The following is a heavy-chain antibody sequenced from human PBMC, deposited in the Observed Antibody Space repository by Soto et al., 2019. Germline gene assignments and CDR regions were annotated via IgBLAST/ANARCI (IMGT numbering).Heavy chain of an antibody. D-gene: IGHD2-2*01. CDR3: ARGGSTTTRGL. Sequence: GGSLRLSCAASGFTFSDYLMTWIRQGPGKGLEWVANINQDGSEKSYVGSVKGRFTISRDNAENSLYLQMNSLRAEDTAVYYCARGGSTTTRGLWGQGTLVTVSS. V-gene: IGHV3-7*01. J-gene: IGHJ4*02. CDR1: GFTFSDYL. CDR2: INQDGSEK.